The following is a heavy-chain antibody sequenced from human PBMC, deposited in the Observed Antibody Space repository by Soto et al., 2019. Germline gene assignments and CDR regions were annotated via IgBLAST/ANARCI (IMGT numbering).Heavy chain of an antibody. CDR1: GYTFTSYD. CDR2: MNPNSGNT. Sequence: GASVKVSCKASGYTFTSYDINWVRQASGQGLEWMGWMNPNSGNTGYAQKFQGRVTMTRNTSISTAYMELSSLRSEDTAVYYCARGLAPHHCSGGSCYPTGGYYYYMDVWGKGTTVTVSS. J-gene: IGHJ6*03. V-gene: IGHV1-8*01. D-gene: IGHD2-15*01. CDR3: ARGLAPHHCSGGSCYPTGGYYYYMDV.